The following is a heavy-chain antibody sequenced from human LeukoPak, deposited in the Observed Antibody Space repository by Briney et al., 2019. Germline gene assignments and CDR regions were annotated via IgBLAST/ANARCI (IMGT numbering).Heavy chain of an antibody. CDR3: ARDARGYSGYFDP. V-gene: IGHV4-34*01. Sequence: SETLSLTCAVYGGSFSGYYWSWIRQPPGKGLEWIGEINHSGSTNYNPSLKSRVTISVDTSKNQFSLKLSSVTAADTAVYYCARDARGYSGYFDPWGQGTLVTVSS. J-gene: IGHJ5*02. D-gene: IGHD5-12*01. CDR1: GGSFSGYY. CDR2: INHSGST.